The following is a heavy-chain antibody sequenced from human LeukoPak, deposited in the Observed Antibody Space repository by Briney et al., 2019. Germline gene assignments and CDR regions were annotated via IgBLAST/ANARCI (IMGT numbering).Heavy chain of an antibody. CDR3: AFGRAPRRVVVPAAMAY. CDR2: ISVYNGNT. Sequence: ASVKVSCKASGYTFTSYGISWVRQAPGQGLEWMGWISVYNGNTNYAQKFQGRVTITADESTSTAYVELSSLRSEDTAVYYCAFGRAPRRVVVPAAMAYWGQGTPVTVSS. CDR1: GYTFTSYG. V-gene: IGHV1-18*01. J-gene: IGHJ4*02. D-gene: IGHD2-2*01.